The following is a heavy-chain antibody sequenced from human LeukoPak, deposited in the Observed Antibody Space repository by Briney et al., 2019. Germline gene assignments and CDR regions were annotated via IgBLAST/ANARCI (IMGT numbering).Heavy chain of an antibody. CDR2: VHYSGYT. V-gene: IGHV4-59*01. Sequence: KPSETLSLTCIVSGGSIINYYWSWIRQSPGKELEWIGYVHYSGYTKYNPSLQSRVAISVDTPKNQLSLELSSVTAADTAVYYCARGGDGYNYFDYWGQGTLVTVSS. D-gene: IGHD5-24*01. J-gene: IGHJ4*02. CDR3: ARGGDGYNYFDY. CDR1: GGSIINYY.